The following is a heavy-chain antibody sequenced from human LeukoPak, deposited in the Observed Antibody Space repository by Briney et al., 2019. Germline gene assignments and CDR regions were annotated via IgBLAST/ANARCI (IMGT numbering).Heavy chain of an antibody. J-gene: IGHJ4*02. V-gene: IGHV3-23*01. CDR1: GFTFSSYA. D-gene: IGHD3-10*01. CDR2: ISGSGGRT. CDR3: AKSRGSGSKMARGVNFDY. Sequence: GGSLRPSCAASGFTFSSYAMSWVRQAPGKGLEWVSGISGSGGRTYYADSVKGRFTISRDNSKNTLFLQMNSLRAEDTAVYYCAKSRGSGSKMARGVNFDYWGQGTLVTVSS.